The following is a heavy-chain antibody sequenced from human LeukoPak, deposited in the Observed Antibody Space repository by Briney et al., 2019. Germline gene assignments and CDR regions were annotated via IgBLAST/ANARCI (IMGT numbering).Heavy chain of an antibody. CDR1: GFTFSSYA. J-gene: IGHJ4*02. D-gene: IGHD4-17*01. V-gene: IGHV3-23*01. CDR2: ISGSGGST. CDR3: AKGHDYGDYESDY. Sequence: GGSLRLSCAASGFTFSSYAMSWVRQAPGKGLEWVSGISGSGGSTYYADSVKGRFTISRDNYNNTLYLQMNSLRAEDTAVYYCAKGHDYGDYESDYWGQGTLVTVSS.